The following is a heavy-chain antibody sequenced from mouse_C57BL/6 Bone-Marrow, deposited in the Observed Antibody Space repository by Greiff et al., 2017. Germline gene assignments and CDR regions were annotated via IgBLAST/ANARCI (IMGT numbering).Heavy chain of an antibody. CDR2: ISYDGSN. V-gene: IGHV3-6*01. J-gene: IGHJ1*03. Sequence: EVQLQQSGPGLVKPSQSLSLTCSVTGYSITSGYYWNWIRQFPGNKLEWMGYISYDGSNNYNPSLKNRISITRDTSKNQFFLKLNSGTAEDTATYYCARDVGGSSYWYVDVWGTGTTVTVSS. CDR1: GYSITSGYY. D-gene: IGHD1-1*01. CDR3: ARDVGGSSYWYVDV.